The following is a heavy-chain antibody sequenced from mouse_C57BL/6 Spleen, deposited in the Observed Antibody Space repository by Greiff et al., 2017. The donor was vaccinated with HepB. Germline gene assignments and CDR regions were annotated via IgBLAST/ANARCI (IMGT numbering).Heavy chain of an antibody. V-gene: IGHV5-4*01. Sequence: EVMLVESGGGLVKPGGSLKLSCAASGFTFSSYAMYWVRQTPEKRLEWVATISDGGSYTYYPDNVKGRFTISRDNAKNKLYLQMSDLNSEDTAMYYSARDQLTGNYFDYRGQGTTLTVSS. CDR1: GFTFSSYA. CDR3: ARDQLTGNYFDY. J-gene: IGHJ2*01. D-gene: IGHD4-1*01. CDR2: ISDGGSYT.